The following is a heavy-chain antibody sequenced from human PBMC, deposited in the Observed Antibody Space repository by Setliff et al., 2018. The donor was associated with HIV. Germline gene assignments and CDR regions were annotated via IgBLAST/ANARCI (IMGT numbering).Heavy chain of an antibody. J-gene: IGHJ5*02. Sequence: SETLSLTCAAYGESFSGYYWSWIRQPAGKGLEWLGEIDHSGRAKYNPSLKSRASISADTSKNQFSLRLTSVTAADTAVYYCARGLPTHYFGTDNWFDPWGQGTLVTVSS. CDR3: ARGLPTHYFGTDNWFDP. CDR2: IDHSGRA. V-gene: IGHV4-34*01. D-gene: IGHD3-9*01. CDR1: GESFSGYY.